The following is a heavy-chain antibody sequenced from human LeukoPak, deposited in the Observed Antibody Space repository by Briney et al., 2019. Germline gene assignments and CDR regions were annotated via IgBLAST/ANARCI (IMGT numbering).Heavy chain of an antibody. CDR3: AKEGYYGSGRNFIDY. V-gene: IGHV3-23*01. Sequence: GGSLRLSCAASAFTFSNYAMSWVRQAPGKGLEWVSTISNSDSSTYYADSVKGRFTISRDNSENTLYLQMNSLRAEDTAVYYCAKEGYYGSGRNFIDYWGQGTLVTVSS. CDR1: AFTFSNYA. D-gene: IGHD3-10*01. CDR2: ISNSDSST. J-gene: IGHJ4*02.